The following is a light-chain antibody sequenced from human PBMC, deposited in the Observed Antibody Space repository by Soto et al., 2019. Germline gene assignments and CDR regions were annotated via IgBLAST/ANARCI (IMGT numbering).Light chain of an antibody. J-gene: IGKJ2*01. CDR1: QGIGYA. V-gene: IGKV1-6*01. Sequence: SQVPQSPSYLSAALGDIVTITCRASQGIGYALGWYQQKPGKAPKLLIYATSSLQNGVQSRFSGSGFGTDFTLTISSLQPEDFATYYCLQDYNYPYTFGQGTKVDIK. CDR3: LQDYNYPYT. CDR2: ATS.